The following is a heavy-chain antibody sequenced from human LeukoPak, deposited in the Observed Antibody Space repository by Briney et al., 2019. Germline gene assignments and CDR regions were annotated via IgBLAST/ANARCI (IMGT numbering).Heavy chain of an antibody. Sequence: GGSLRLSCAASGFTFSSYWMHWVRQAPGKGLVWVSRINSDGSSTSYADSVKGRFTISRDNAKNTLYLQMNSLRAEDTAVYYCARERVFRRGVLDYWGQGTLVTVSS. J-gene: IGHJ4*02. CDR2: INSDGSST. CDR1: GFTFSSYW. V-gene: IGHV3-74*01. CDR3: ARERVFRRGVLDY. D-gene: IGHD3-10*01.